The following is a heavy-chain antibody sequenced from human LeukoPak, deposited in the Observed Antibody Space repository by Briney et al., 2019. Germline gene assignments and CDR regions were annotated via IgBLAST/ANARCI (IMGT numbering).Heavy chain of an antibody. V-gene: IGHV4-59*08. CDR3: ARHRSYDSSGYYPPFFDY. Sequence: SETLSLTCTVSGGSISTYYWSWIRQPSGKGLEWIAYIHYSGSTNYNPSLKSRVTISIDTSKTQFSLKLSSVTAADTAVYYCARHRSYDSSGYYPPFFDYWGQGTLVTVSS. CDR1: GGSISTYY. D-gene: IGHD3-22*01. J-gene: IGHJ4*02. CDR2: IHYSGST.